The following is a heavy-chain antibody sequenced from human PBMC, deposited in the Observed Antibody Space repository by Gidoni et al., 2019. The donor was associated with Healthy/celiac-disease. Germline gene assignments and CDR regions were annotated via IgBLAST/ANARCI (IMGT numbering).Heavy chain of an antibody. J-gene: IGHJ3*02. Sequence: QVQLQQSGPGLVKPSQTLSLTCAISGDSVSSNSAAWNWIRQSPSRGLEWLGRTYYRSKWYNDYAVSVKSRITSNPDTSKNQFSLQLNSVTPEDTAVYYCAREPGLPYYYGSGSYYNPDAFDIWGQGTMVTVSS. V-gene: IGHV6-1*01. CDR2: TYYRSKWYN. D-gene: IGHD3-10*01. CDR1: GDSVSSNSAA. CDR3: AREPGLPYYYGSGSYYNPDAFDI.